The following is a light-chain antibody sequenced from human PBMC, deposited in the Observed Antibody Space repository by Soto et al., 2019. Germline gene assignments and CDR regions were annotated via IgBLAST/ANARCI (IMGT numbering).Light chain of an antibody. V-gene: IGLV1-51*01. CDR2: DNN. Sequence: QSVLTQPPSVSAAPGQKVTISCSGSTSNIGNNYVSWYQQFPGTAPKLLIYDNNKRPSGIPDRFSGSKSGTSATLGITGLQAGDEADYYCGTWDNSLSVVVFGGRTKLTVL. CDR3: GTWDNSLSVVV. J-gene: IGLJ2*01. CDR1: TSNIGNNY.